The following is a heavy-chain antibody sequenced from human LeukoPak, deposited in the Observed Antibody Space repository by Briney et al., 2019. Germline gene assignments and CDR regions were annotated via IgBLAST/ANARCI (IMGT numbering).Heavy chain of an antibody. CDR1: GFTFTTYA. Sequence: GGSLRLSCAASGFTFTTYAMHWVRQAPGKGLEWVAVISYDGSNKYYADSVKGRFTISRDNSKNTLYLQMNSLRAEDTAVYYCAKEDLNIVVVVAAPDYWGQGTLVTVSS. V-gene: IGHV3-30*04. CDR3: AKEDLNIVVVVAAPDY. D-gene: IGHD2-15*01. J-gene: IGHJ4*02. CDR2: ISYDGSNK.